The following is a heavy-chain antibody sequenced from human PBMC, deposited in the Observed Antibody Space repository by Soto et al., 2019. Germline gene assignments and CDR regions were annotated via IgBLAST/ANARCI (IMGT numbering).Heavy chain of an antibody. D-gene: IGHD3-22*01. V-gene: IGHV4-59*01. CDR3: ARDGPYYDSSGYYDY. CDR2: IYYSGST. Sequence: SETLSLTCTVSGGSISSYYWSWIRQPPGKGLEWIGYIYYSGSTNYNPSLKSRVTISVDTSKNQFSLKLSSVTAADTAVYYCARDGPYYDSSGYYDYGGQETLVTVSS. J-gene: IGHJ4*02. CDR1: GGSISSYY.